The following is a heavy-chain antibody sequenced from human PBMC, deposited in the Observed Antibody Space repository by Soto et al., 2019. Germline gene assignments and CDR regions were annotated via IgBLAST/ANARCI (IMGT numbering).Heavy chain of an antibody. CDR1: GFTFSSYA. V-gene: IGHV3-23*01. CDR2: ISGSGGST. Sequence: GGSLRLSCAASGFTFSSYAMSWVRQAPGKGLEWVSAISGSGGSTYYADSVKGRFTISRDNSKNTWYLQMNSLRAEDTAVYYCAKDLTSYDFWSGYYGREKFDPWGQGTLVTVSS. D-gene: IGHD3-3*01. CDR3: AKDLTSYDFWSGYYGREKFDP. J-gene: IGHJ5*02.